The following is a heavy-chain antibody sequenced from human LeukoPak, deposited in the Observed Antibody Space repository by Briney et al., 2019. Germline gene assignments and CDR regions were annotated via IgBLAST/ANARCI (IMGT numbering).Heavy chain of an antibody. J-gene: IGHJ5*02. CDR2: INHSGST. D-gene: IGHD3-10*01. CDR3: AGYYGSGSYYGWFDP. V-gene: IGHV4-34*01. CDR1: GGSFSGYY. Sequence: SETLSLTCAVYGGSFSGYYWSWIRQPPGKGLEWIGEINHSGSTNNNPSLKSRVTISVDTSKNQFSLKLSSVTAADTAVYYCAGYYGSGSYYGWFDPWGQGTLVTVSS.